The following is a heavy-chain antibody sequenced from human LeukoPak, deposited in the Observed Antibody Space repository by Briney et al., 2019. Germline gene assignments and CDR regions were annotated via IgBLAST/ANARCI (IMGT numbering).Heavy chain of an antibody. CDR3: ARDGFRRDGYNSGLDY. Sequence: GASVKVYCKASGYTFTSYGISWVRQAPGQGLEWMGWISGYNGNTIYAQKFQGRVTMTTDTSTSTAYMEMRSLRSDDTAVYYCARDGFRRDGYNSGLDYWGQGTLVTVSS. D-gene: IGHD5-24*01. CDR2: ISGYNGNT. CDR1: GYTFTSYG. V-gene: IGHV1-18*01. J-gene: IGHJ4*02.